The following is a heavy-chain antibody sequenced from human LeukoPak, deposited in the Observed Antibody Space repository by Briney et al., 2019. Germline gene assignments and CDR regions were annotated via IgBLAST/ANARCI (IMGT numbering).Heavy chain of an antibody. Sequence: GGSLRLSSVASTLSFGTYEMKWVRQAPGKGLEWVSAIRRRGCSTYYADSVKGRFTISRDNSKNTLYLQMNSLRAEDTAVYYLVNVGESRSTCCLKPDYWGQGTLVTVSS. D-gene: IGHD2-2*01. J-gene: IGHJ4*02. CDR3: VNVGESRSTCCLKPDY. V-gene: IGHV3-23*01. CDR1: TLSFGTYE. CDR2: IRRRGCST.